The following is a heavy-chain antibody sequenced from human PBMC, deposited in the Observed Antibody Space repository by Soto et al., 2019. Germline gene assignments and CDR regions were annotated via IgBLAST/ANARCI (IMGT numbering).Heavy chain of an antibody. D-gene: IGHD3-22*01. CDR3: ARRGSYYDSSGYYLFDY. CDR1: GFTVSSNY. J-gene: IGHJ4*02. V-gene: IGHV3-53*01. Sequence: LRLSCAASGFTVSSNYMSWVRQAPGKGLEWVSVIYSGGSTYYADSVKGRFTISRDNSKNTLYLQMNSLRAEDTAVYYCARRGSYYDSSGYYLFDYWGQGTLVTVSS. CDR2: IYSGGST.